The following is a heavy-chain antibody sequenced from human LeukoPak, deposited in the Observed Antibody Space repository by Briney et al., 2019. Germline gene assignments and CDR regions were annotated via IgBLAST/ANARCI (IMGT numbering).Heavy chain of an antibody. V-gene: IGHV4-59*01. CDR2: IYYSGRT. CDR3: ARQYCGGDCSNYYYGMDV. D-gene: IGHD2-21*02. Sequence: ETLSLTCTVSGFSISNYYWSWIRRPPGKGLEWIGYIYYSGRTNYNPSLKSRLIISVDKSKNQVSLKLTSVTAADTAIYYCARQYCGGDCSNYYYGMDVWGQGTTVTVSS. J-gene: IGHJ6*02. CDR1: GFSISNYY.